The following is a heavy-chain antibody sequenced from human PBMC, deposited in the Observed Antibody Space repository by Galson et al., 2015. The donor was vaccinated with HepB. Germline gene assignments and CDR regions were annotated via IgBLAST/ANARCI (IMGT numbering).Heavy chain of an antibody. CDR3: ARNASTGGFDF. CDR1: GYTFTTFP. CDR2: ISAAHGDT. Sequence: SVKVSCKASGYTFTTFPMHWVRQAPGQSLEWMGYISAAHGDTKYSQKFQDRVTITSDTSANTAFMELSNLNSEDTAVYYCARNASTGGFDFWGQGALVTVSS. V-gene: IGHV1-3*01. J-gene: IGHJ4*02. D-gene: IGHD1-14*01.